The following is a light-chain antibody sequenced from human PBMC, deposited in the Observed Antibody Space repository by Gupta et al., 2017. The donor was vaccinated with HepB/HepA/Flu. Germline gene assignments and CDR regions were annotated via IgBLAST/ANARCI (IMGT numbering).Light chain of an antibody. CDR3: AEWDDSHSVL. J-gene: IGLJ2*01. V-gene: IGLV1-47*01. CDR2: RNN. CDR1: SSNIGSNY. Sequence: ASGTPGQRVTISCSGSSSNIGSNYVYWYQQLPGTAPKLLIYRNNQRPSGVPDRFSGSKSGTSASLAISGLRSEDESYYDSAEWDDSHSVLFGGGTKLTVL.